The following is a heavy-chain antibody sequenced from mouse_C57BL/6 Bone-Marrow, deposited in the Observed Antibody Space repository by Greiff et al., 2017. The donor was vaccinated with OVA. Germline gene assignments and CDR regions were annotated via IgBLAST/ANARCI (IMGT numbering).Heavy chain of an antibody. D-gene: IGHD1-3*01. CDR1: GYTFTSYT. V-gene: IGHV1-4*01. CDR3: ARQCITFYDAMDY. CDR2: INPSSGYT. J-gene: IGHJ4*01. Sequence: VQLQQSGAELARPGASVKMSCKASGYTFTSYTMHWVKQRPGQGLEWIGYINPSSGYTTYNQKFKDKATLTADKSSSTAYMQLSSLTSEDSAVYYCARQCITFYDAMDYWGQGTLVTVSS.